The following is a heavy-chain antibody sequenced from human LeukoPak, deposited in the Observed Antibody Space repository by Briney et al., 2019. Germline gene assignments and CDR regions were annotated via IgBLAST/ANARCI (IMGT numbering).Heavy chain of an antibody. CDR1: GFTFSDYY. J-gene: IGHJ4*02. CDR2: ISSSGSTI. Sequence: PGGSLRLSRAASGFTFSDYYMSWIRQAPGKGLEWVSYISSSGSTIYYADSVKGRFTISRDNAKNSLYLQMNSLRAEDTAVYYCARVLGGYYDILTGYYLIDYWGQGTLVTVSS. D-gene: IGHD3-9*01. CDR3: ARVLGGYYDILTGYYLIDY. V-gene: IGHV3-11*01.